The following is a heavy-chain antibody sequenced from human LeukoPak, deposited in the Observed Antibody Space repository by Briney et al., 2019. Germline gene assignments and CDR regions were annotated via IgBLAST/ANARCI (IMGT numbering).Heavy chain of an antibody. Sequence: GSLRLSCAASGFTFSSYGMHWVRQAPGKGLEWVANIKQDGSEKYYVDSVKGRFTISRDNANNLLYLQMNSLRAEDTAIYYCARGGSRITTAGGMDVWGLGTTVTVFS. V-gene: IGHV3-7*03. J-gene: IGHJ6*02. CDR2: IKQDGSEK. CDR1: GFTFSSYG. CDR3: ARGGSRITTAGGMDV. D-gene: IGHD1-14*01.